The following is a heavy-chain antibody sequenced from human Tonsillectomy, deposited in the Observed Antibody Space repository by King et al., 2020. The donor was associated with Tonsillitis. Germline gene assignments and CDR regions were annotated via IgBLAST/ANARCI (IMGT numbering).Heavy chain of an antibody. J-gene: IGHJ4*02. V-gene: IGHV1-46*01. CDR1: GYTFINHY. D-gene: IGHD6-13*01. Sequence: VQLVESGAEVKKPGASVKISCKASGYTFINHYIHWVRQAPGQGPEWMGIINPSGGSTSYAQRFQGRVSMTRDTSTSTVYMELSSLRSEDTALYYCVRGEGYSSSWHPGYWGQGTLVTVSS. CDR2: INPSGGST. CDR3: VRGEGYSSSWHPGY.